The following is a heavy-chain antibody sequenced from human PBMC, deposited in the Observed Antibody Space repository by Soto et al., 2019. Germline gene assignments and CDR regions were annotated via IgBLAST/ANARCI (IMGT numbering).Heavy chain of an antibody. CDR2: IKQDASEK. V-gene: IGHV3-7*01. CDR1: GFTLTSNW. D-gene: IGHD6-6*01. CDR3: VRSSKAGFDH. J-gene: IGHJ4*02. Sequence: GGSLRLSCAASGFTLTSNWMGWVRRAPGKGLEWVANIKQDASEKYYVDSVKGRFTISRDNAKNSLFLQMNSLRAEDTAVYYCVRSSKAGFDHWGQGTLVTVSS.